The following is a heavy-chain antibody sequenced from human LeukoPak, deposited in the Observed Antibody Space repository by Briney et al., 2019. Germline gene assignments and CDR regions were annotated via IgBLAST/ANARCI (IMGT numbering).Heavy chain of an antibody. D-gene: IGHD7-27*01. CDR1: GGSISSGGYS. CDR3: ARGSLGDAFDI. J-gene: IGHJ3*02. Sequence: SQTLSLTCTVSGGSISSGGYSWSWIRQPPGKGLEWIGYIYHSGSTYYDPSLKSRVTISVDRSKNQFSLKLSSVTAADTAVYYCARGSLGDAFDIWGPGTMVTVSS. V-gene: IGHV4-30-2*01. CDR2: IYHSGST.